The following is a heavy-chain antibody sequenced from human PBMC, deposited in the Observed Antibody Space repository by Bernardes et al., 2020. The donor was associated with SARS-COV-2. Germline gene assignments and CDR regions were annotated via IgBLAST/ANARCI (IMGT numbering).Heavy chain of an antibody. CDR3: AKDQRVTTIGPTHY. J-gene: IGHJ4*02. V-gene: IGHV3-23*01. CDR1: GFTFGNYD. Sequence: GGSLRLSCAASGFTFGNYDMSWVRQAPGKGLEWVSGISDRGGDTYYADSVKGRFSISRDNSKNTLYLQMHSLRAEDTAIYYCAKDQRVTTIGPTHYWGQGALVTVSS. D-gene: IGHD3-22*01. CDR2: ISDRGGDT.